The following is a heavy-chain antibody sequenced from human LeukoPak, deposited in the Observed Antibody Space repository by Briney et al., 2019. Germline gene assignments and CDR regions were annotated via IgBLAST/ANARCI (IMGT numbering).Heavy chain of an antibody. CDR2: ISSNGGST. D-gene: IGHD6-19*01. Sequence: PGGSLRLSCAASGFTFSSYAMHWVRQAPGKGLEYVSAISSNGGSTYYANSVKGRFTISRDNSKNTLYLQMGSLRAEDMAVYYCARASGWYPDDAFDIWGQGTMVTVSS. V-gene: IGHV3-64*01. CDR3: ARASGWYPDDAFDI. CDR1: GFTFSSYA. J-gene: IGHJ3*02.